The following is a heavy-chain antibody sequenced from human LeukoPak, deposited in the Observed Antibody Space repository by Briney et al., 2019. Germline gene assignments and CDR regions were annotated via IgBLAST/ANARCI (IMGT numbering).Heavy chain of an antibody. CDR2: IIGSGSST. Sequence: GGSLRLSCTASGFTFSSYAMSWVRQAPGKGLEWVSGIIGSGSSTYYADSVKGRFTISRDNSKNTLYLQMNSLRAEDTAVYYCAKGDFWSGYSGFDPWGQGTLVTVSS. D-gene: IGHD3-3*01. J-gene: IGHJ5*02. V-gene: IGHV3-23*01. CDR3: AKGDFWSGYSGFDP. CDR1: GFTFSSYA.